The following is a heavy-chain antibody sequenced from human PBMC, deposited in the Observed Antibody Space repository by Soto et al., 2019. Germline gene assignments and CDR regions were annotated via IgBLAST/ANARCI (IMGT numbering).Heavy chain of an antibody. CDR2: LYNTGST. J-gene: IGHJ6*02. Sequence: SETLSLTCTVSGASISRYYWSWIRQSPGKGLEWIGYLYNTGSTIYNPSLKSRVTISVDTSKNQFSLKLSSVTAADTAVYYCARGGTIFGVVTLDYYYYGMDVWGQGTTVTVSS. D-gene: IGHD3-3*01. CDR3: ARGGTIFGVVTLDYYYYGMDV. V-gene: IGHV4-59*01. CDR1: GASISRYY.